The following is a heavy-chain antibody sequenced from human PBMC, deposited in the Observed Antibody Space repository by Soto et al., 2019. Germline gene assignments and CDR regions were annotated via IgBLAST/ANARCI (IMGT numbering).Heavy chain of an antibody. J-gene: IGHJ5*02. V-gene: IGHV3-23*01. D-gene: IGHD1-26*01. CDR1: GFIFENFG. CDR2: ISGSGFKK. Sequence: EGSLRLSCAASGFIFENFGMSWVRQAPGKGLEWISSISGSGFKKYYADSVKGRFTISRDNSKSTVYLELNNLSAEDTAVYHCAKNQGVELVPLATVDWFDPWGQGSVVTVSS. CDR3: AKNQGVELVPLATVDWFDP.